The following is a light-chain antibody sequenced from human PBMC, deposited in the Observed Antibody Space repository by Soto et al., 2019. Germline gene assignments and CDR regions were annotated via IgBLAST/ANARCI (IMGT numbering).Light chain of an antibody. CDR2: DAS. CDR3: QQYNNWPPWT. Sequence: EIVMTQAPATLSVSPGERAPLSCRASQRVSRNLAWYQQKPGRAPRLLIYDASTRATGIPDRFSGSGSETEFTLTISSLQSEDYAIYYCQQYNNWPPWTFGQGTKVDIK. CDR1: QRVSRN. J-gene: IGKJ1*01. V-gene: IGKV3-15*01.